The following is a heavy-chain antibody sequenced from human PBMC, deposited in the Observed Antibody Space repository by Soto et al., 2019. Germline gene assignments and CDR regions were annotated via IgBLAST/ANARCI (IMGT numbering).Heavy chain of an antibody. Sequence: PGGSLRLSCAASGFTFDDYAMHWVRQAPGKGLEWVSGISWNSGSIGYADSVKGRFTISRDNAKNSLYLQMNSLRAEDTALYYCAKDIGYYYGSGRYYGPIDYWGQGTLVTVSS. J-gene: IGHJ4*02. D-gene: IGHD3-10*01. CDR2: ISWNSGSI. CDR1: GFTFDDYA. V-gene: IGHV3-9*01. CDR3: AKDIGYYYGSGRYYGPIDY.